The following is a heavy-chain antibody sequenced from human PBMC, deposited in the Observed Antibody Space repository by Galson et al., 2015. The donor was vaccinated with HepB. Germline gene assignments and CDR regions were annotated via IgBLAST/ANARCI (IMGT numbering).Heavy chain of an antibody. V-gene: IGHV1-69*13. D-gene: IGHD1-1*01. CDR3: ATTLGTTGTTPTAFDI. CDR1: GGTFSSYA. J-gene: IGHJ3*02. CDR2: IIPMFGRG. Sequence: SVKVSCKASGGTFSSYAISWVRQAPGQGLEWMGGIIPMFGRGNYAQKFQGRVTITADGSTTTAYLELSSLRSEDTAVYFCATTLGTTGTTPTAFDIWGQGTMVTVSS.